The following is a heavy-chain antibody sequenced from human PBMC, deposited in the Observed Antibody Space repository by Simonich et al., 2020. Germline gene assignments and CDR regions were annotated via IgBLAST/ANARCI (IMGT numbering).Heavy chain of an antibody. CDR3: ARGGLADRRIVYYYYMDV. Sequence: QVQLVQSGAEVKKPGSSVKVSCKASGGTFSSYAISWVRQAPGQGLEWMGGIIPIHSTANYAKKFQGRVTITADKSTSTAYMELSSLRSEDTAVYYCARGGLADRRIVYYYYMDVWGKGTTVTVS. D-gene: IGHD2-15*01. CDR2: IIPIHSTA. CDR1: GGTFSSYA. J-gene: IGHJ6*03. V-gene: IGHV1-69*06.